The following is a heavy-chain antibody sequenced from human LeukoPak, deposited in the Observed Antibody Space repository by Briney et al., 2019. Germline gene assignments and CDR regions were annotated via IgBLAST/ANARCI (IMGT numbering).Heavy chain of an antibody. Sequence: PSETLSLTCPVAGASIRSYYWTWFRQPPGKGLEWIGYVYYSGSTNYSPSLKSRVTISVDMSKNQFSLKLSSVTAADTAVYYWARSYGDYSWFDSWGQGILVTVSS. CDR2: VYYSGST. V-gene: IGHV4-59*01. J-gene: IGHJ5*01. CDR3: ARSYGDYSWFDS. D-gene: IGHD4-17*01. CDR1: GASIRSYY.